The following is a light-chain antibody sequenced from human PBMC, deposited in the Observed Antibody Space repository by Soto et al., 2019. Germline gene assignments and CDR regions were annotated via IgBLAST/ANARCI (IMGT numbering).Light chain of an antibody. CDR3: QQLNSYPRT. CDR2: AAS. CDR1: QGSNSY. Sequence: DIQLTQSPSVLSASVGDRVTITCRASQGSNSYLAWYQQKPGKVPKLLIYAASTLHSGVPSRFSGSGSGTEFTHTSSSQQPKDFATYDCQQLNSYPRTFGQGTKVEIK. V-gene: IGKV1-9*01. J-gene: IGKJ1*01.